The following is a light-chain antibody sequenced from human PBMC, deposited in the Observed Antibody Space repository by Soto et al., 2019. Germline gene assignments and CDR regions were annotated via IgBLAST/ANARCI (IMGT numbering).Light chain of an antibody. V-gene: IGLV1-40*01. CDR3: QSFVGSLSGWV. CDR2: DNN. J-gene: IGLJ3*02. CDR1: SSNIGAGYN. Sequence: QSVLTQPPSVSGAPGQRVTISCTGSSSNIGAGYNVHWYQQLPGTAPTLLIYDNNIRPSGVPDRFSGSKSGTSASLAITGLQAGDEADYYCQSFVGSLSGWVFGGGTKVIVL.